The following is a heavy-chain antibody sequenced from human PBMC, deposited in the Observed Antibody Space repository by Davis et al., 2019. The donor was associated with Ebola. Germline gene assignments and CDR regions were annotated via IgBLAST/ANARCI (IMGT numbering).Heavy chain of an antibody. D-gene: IGHD6-13*01. CDR3: ARASWATVGTRWFDP. Sequence: ASVKVSCKASGYTFTSYDINWVRQATRQGFEWMGWMNPNSGNTGYAQKFQGRVTMTRDTSTSTAYMELSSLRSEDTAVYYCARASWATVGTRWFDPWGQGTLVTVSS. J-gene: IGHJ5*02. CDR1: GYTFTSYD. V-gene: IGHV1-8*01. CDR2: MNPNSGNT.